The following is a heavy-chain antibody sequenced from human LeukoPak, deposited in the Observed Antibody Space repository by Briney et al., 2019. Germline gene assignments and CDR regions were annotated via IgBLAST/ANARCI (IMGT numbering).Heavy chain of an antibody. Sequence: GESLKISCKGSGYNFTSYWIGWVRRMPGKGLEWMGIIYPGDSDPRYKSSFQGQVTISADKSISTAYLQWSSLKASDTAMYYCARTGREYSDRSGPFDYWGQGTLVTVSS. D-gene: IGHD3-22*01. CDR2: IYPGDSDP. CDR3: ARTGREYSDRSGPFDY. V-gene: IGHV5-51*01. J-gene: IGHJ4*02. CDR1: GYNFTSYW.